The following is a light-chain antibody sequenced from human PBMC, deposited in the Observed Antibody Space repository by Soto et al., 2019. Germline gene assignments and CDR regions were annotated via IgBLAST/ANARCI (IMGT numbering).Light chain of an antibody. CDR2: SND. CDR1: SSNIGTNT. CDR3: AAWDDSLHGLV. Sequence: QSVLTQPPSASGTPGQRVSISCSGGSSNIGTNTVNWYQHLPGTAPKLLIFSNDERPSGVPDRFSGSKSGTSASLAISGLQSDDEADYYCAAWDDSLHGLVFGGGTKLTVL. V-gene: IGLV1-44*01. J-gene: IGLJ3*02.